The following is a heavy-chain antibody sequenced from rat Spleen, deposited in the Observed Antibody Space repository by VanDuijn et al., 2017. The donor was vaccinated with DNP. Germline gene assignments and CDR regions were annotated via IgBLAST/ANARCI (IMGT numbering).Heavy chain of an antibody. V-gene: IGHV5-22*01. D-gene: IGHD4-3*01. CDR3: IRWNSGHFDY. CDR1: GFTFSDYY. J-gene: IGHJ2*01. CDR2: IGSDGYAP. Sequence: EVQLVESGGGLVQPGRSLKLSCAASGFTFSDYYMAWVRQAPTKGLEWVAYIGSDGYAPYYGDSVKGRFTTYRDNAKSTLYLQMNSLRSEDMATYYCIRWNSGHFDYWGQGVMVTVSS.